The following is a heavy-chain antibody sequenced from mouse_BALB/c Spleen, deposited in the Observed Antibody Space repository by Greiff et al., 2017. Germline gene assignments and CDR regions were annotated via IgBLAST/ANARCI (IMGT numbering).Heavy chain of an antibody. D-gene: IGHD2-3*01. J-gene: IGHJ4*01. V-gene: IGHV1S81*02. Sequence: QVQLKQPGAELVKPGASVKLSCKASGYTFTSYWMHWVKQRPGQGLEWIGEINPSNGRTNYNEKFKSKATLTVDKSSSTAYMQLSSLTSEDSAVYYCARGWLLRDYYAMDYWGQGTSVTVSS. CDR3: ARGWLLRDYYAMDY. CDR2: INPSNGRT. CDR1: GYTFTSYW.